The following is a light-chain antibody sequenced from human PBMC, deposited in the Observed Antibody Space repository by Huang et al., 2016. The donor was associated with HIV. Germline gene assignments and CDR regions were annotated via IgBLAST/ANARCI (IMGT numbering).Light chain of an antibody. CDR3: QQYENWPET. CDR1: QTINNN. Sequence: EILMTQSPATLAVSPGERATLSCRASQTINNNFAWYQQKPGQAPRLLIYGASTRATDIPARFSGSGSGTEFTLTINSLHSEDSAVYDCQQYENWPETFGQGTKLEIK. J-gene: IGKJ2*01. CDR2: GAS. V-gene: IGKV3-15*01.